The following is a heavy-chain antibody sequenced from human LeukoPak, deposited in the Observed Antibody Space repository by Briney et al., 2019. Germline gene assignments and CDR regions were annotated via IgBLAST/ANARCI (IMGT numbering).Heavy chain of an antibody. CDR1: GFTFSSYV. V-gene: IGHV3-30-3*01. CDR2: ISHDGSSE. D-gene: IGHD3-10*01. J-gene: IGHJ4*02. CDR3: ARVPYVSGTFDY. Sequence: GGSLRLSCAASGFTFSSYVIHWVRQAPGKGLEWVAVISHDGSSEHYADSVKGRFTISRDNPKNTLYLQMNSLRTEDTAVYYCARVPYVSGTFDYWGQGTLVTVSS.